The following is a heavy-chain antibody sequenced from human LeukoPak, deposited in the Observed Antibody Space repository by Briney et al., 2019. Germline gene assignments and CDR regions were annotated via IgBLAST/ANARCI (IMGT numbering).Heavy chain of an antibody. CDR1: GFIFSDYG. D-gene: IGHD1-1*01. J-gene: IGHJ4*02. CDR3: ARWGGTRQYYFDY. Sequence: PGGSLRLSCAVSGFIFSDYGFHWVCQAPGKGLEWVAVTRFDGSIKQYADSVKGRFTISRDDSKNTLYLQMNFLKSEDTAVYYCARWGGTRQYYFDYWGQGTLVTVSS. V-gene: IGHV3-33*01. CDR2: TRFDGSIK.